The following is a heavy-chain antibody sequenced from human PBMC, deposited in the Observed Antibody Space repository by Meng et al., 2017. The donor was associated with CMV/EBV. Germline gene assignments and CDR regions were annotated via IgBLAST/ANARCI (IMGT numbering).Heavy chain of an antibody. CDR2: IYSGGST. Sequence: GESLRLSCAASGFTVSSYYMSWVRQAPGKGLEWVSVIYSGGSTYYADSVKGRFTMSRDKSKNTLYLQMNTLRAEDTAVYYCARDGVGGIDYWGQGTLVTVSS. J-gene: IGHJ4*02. V-gene: IGHV3-53*01. D-gene: IGHD6-19*01. CDR1: GFTVSSYY. CDR3: ARDGVGGIDY.